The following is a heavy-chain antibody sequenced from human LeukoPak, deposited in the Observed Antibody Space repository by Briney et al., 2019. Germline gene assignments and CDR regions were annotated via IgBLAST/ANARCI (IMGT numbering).Heavy chain of an antibody. CDR3: AKGVGYASPVVPDY. J-gene: IGHJ4*02. D-gene: IGHD4-23*01. CDR2: ISGSGGST. Sequence: GGSLRLSCTGSGFSFSAYIMNWVRQAPGKGLEWVLAISGSGGSTYYADSVKGRFTISRDNSKNTLYLQMNSLRAEDTAVYYCAKGVGYASPVVPDYWGQGTLVTVSS. CDR1: GFSFSAYI. V-gene: IGHV3-23*01.